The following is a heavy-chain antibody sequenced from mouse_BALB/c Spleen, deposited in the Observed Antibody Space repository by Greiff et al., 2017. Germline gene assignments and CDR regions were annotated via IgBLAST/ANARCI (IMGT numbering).Heavy chain of an antibody. Sequence: VQLKQSGAELVKPGASVKLSCTASGFNIKDTYMHWVKQRPEQGLEWIGRIDPANGNTKYDPKFQGKATITADTSSNTAYLQLSSLTSEDTAVYYCAPPYGYEAYWGQGTLVTVSA. J-gene: IGHJ3*01. CDR3: APPYGYEAY. V-gene: IGHV14-3*02. CDR1: GFNIKDTY. CDR2: IDPANGNT. D-gene: IGHD2-2*01.